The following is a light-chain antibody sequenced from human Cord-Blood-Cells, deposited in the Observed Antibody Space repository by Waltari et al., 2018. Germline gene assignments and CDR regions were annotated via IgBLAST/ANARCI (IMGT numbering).Light chain of an antibody. CDR3: QQYYSTPYT. J-gene: IGKJ2*01. Sequence: DIVLTQSPDSLAVSLGERATINCTSSQSVSYSSNNKNYLLWYQQKPGQPPKLLIYWAATRESGVPDRFSGSGSGTDFTLTISSLQAEDVAVYYCQQYYSTPYTFGQGTKLEIK. CDR1: QSVSYSSNNKNY. V-gene: IGKV4-1*01. CDR2: WAA.